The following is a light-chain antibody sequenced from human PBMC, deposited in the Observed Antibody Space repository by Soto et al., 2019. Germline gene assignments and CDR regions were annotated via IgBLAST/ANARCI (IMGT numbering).Light chain of an antibody. CDR1: ESINSW. J-gene: IGKJ1*01. CDR3: QQYQTYSH. CDR2: KAS. V-gene: IGKV1-5*03. Sequence: DIQMTQSPSTLSASVGDRVTITCRASESINSWLAWYQQKPGKAPKLLIYKASNLESGVPSRFSGSGSGTEFTLTITSLLAEEFETSSCQQYQTYSHFVQGNKV.